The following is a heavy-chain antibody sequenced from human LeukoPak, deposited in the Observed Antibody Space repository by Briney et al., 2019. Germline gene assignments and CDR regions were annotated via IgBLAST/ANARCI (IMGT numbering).Heavy chain of an antibody. CDR3: ARARGVQSDSSGYFYYYYYYGMDV. D-gene: IGHD3-22*01. Sequence: GASVKVSCKASGYTFTGYYMHWVRQAPGQGLEWMGWINPNSGGTNYAQKFQGWVTMTRDTSISTAYMELSRLRSDDTAVYYCARARGVQSDSSGYFYYYYYYGMDVWGQGTTVTVSS. V-gene: IGHV1-2*04. J-gene: IGHJ6*02. CDR1: GYTFTGYY. CDR2: INPNSGGT.